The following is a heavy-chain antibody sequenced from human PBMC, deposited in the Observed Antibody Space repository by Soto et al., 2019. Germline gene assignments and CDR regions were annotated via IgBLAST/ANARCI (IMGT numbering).Heavy chain of an antibody. CDR3: ARAHSGYDPLGMDV. Sequence: QVQLQESGPGLVKPSETLAVTCTVSGGSVSSGSYYWSWIRQPPGKGLEWVGCISDTGSDDYNPSLKSRVTISVHTSKRQFSLRLNSVTAADTAVYYCARAHSGYDPLGMDVWGQGTTVTVSS. J-gene: IGHJ6*02. V-gene: IGHV4-61*01. CDR2: ISDTGSD. D-gene: IGHD5-12*01. CDR1: GGSVSSGSYY.